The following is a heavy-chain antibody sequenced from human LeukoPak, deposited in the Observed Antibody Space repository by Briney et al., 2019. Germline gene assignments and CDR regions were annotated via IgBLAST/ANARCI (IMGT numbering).Heavy chain of an antibody. CDR2: IYFTGNT. Sequence: PSETLSLTCTVSGGSISSDTYFWGWIRQPPGKGLEWIANIYFTGNTYYTPSLKSRATISVDTSKNQFSLTLSSVTAADTAVYYCASEAHRGGGFDSWGQGTLVTVSS. J-gene: IGHJ4*02. CDR1: GGSISSDTYF. D-gene: IGHD3-16*01. V-gene: IGHV4-39*01. CDR3: ASEAHRGGGFDS.